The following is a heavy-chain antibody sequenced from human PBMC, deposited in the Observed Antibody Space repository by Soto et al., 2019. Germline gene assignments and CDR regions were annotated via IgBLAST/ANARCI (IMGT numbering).Heavy chain of an antibody. CDR2: IRDKTQGGTT. V-gene: IGHV3-15*07. J-gene: IGHJ4*02. D-gene: IGHD2-2*01. CDR1: GFAFSTAW. Sequence: GGSLRLSCAASGFAFSTAWMNWVRQVPGKGLEWVGRIRDKTQGGTTDYAAPVKGRFTVSRDDSINTLYLQMNSLKTEDTGMYYCTTDIVLLPAATRPDSWGQGTLVTVSS. CDR3: TTDIVLLPAATRPDS.